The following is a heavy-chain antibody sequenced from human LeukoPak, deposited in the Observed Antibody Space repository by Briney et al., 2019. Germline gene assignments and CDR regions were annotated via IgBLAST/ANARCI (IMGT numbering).Heavy chain of an antibody. J-gene: IGHJ6*03. CDR3: YVHHYYYYMDV. V-gene: IGHV3-7*01. CDR1: GFTFTTYW. CDR2: IKQDGTEK. Sequence: GGSLRLSCVSSGFTFTTYWMTWVRQAPGKGLEWVANIKQDGTEKYYVDSVRGRFTISRDNAKNTLYLQINSLSAEDTAVYYCYVHHYYYYMDVWGKGTTVTVSS. D-gene: IGHD3-16*01.